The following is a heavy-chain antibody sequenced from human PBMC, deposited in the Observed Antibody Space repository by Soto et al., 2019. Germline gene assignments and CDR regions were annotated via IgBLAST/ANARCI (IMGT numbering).Heavy chain of an antibody. V-gene: IGHV5-51*07. CDR1: GYSFTSYW. J-gene: IGHJ6*02. CDR3: ARQRQARRYYRYRMDV. Sequence: GESLKISCQGSGYSFTSYWFGWVQHMPGKGLERMGIIYPGDSDTRYSPSFQGQVTISADKSISSAYLQWSSLKASDTAMYYCARQRQARRYYRYRMDVWGQGTTV. CDR2: IYPGDSDT.